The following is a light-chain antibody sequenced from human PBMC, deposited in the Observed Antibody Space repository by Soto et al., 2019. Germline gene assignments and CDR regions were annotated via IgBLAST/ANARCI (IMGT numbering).Light chain of an antibody. CDR3: QSWDTGIHRV. CDR2: LNSDGSH. J-gene: IGLJ2*01. V-gene: IGLV4-69*01. CDR1: SGHSTYA. Sequence: QSVLAQSPSASASLGASVKLTCTLSSGHSTYAIAWHQQQPEKGPRYLMKLNSDGSHTKGDGIPERFSGSSSGAERYLSISRLQSEDEADYYCQSWDTGIHRVFGGGTQLTVL.